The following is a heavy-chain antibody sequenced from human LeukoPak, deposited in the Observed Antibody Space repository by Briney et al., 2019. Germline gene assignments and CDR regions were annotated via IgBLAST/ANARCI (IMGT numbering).Heavy chain of an antibody. CDR3: AKGVRITMIRGAFDI. J-gene: IGHJ3*02. Sequence: GGSLRLSCAASGFTFSSYEMNWVRQAPGKGLEWVSGISWNSGSIAYADSVKGRFTISRDNAKNSLYLQMNSLRPEDTALYYCAKGVRITMIRGAFDIWGQGTMVTVSS. CDR2: ISWNSGSI. D-gene: IGHD3-10*01. CDR1: GFTFSSYE. V-gene: IGHV3-9*01.